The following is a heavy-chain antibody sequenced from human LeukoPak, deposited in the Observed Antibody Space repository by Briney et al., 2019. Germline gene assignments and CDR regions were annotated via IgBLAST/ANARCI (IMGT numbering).Heavy chain of an antibody. CDR3: ARDESYCSSTSCYPWFDP. Sequence: ASVNVSCKASGYTFTGYYMHWVRQAPGQGLEWMGRINPNSGGTNYAQKFQGRVTMTRDTSISTAYMELSRLRSDDTAVYYCARDESYCSSTSCYPWFDPWGQGTLVTVSS. CDR1: GYTFTGYY. V-gene: IGHV1-2*06. D-gene: IGHD2-2*01. CDR2: INPNSGGT. J-gene: IGHJ5*02.